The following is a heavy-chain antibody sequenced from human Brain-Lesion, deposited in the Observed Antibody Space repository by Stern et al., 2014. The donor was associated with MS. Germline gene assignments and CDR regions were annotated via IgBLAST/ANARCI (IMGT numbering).Heavy chain of an antibody. CDR3: AGEEDIRYCSGGSCTGNWFDP. CDR2: IYYSGNT. CDR1: GGSVSSTSYA. Sequence: QVQLVQSGPGLVKPSETLSLTCTVAGGSVSSTSYAWAWIRQPPGKGLEWIGTIYYSGNTYYSPSLKSRLTISIDPSKNQFPLQLRFLTAADTAVYYCAGEEDIRYCSGGSCTGNWFDPWGQGTLVTVSS. D-gene: IGHD2-15*01. J-gene: IGHJ5*02. V-gene: IGHV4-39*01.